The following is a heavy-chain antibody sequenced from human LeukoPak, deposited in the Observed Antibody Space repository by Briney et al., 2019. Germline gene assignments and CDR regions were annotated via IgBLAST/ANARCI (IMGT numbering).Heavy chain of an antibody. D-gene: IGHD6-6*01. CDR1: GGSIRNYY. CDR2: IYTSGST. CDR3: ARVTYSSSSMSLDAFDI. J-gene: IGHJ3*02. V-gene: IGHV4-4*07. Sequence: SETLSLTCTVSGGSIRNYYWSWIRQPAGKGLEWTGRIYTSGSTNYNPSLKSRVTMSVDTSKNQLSLKLSSVTAADTAVYYCARVTYSSSSMSLDAFDIWGQGTMVTVSS.